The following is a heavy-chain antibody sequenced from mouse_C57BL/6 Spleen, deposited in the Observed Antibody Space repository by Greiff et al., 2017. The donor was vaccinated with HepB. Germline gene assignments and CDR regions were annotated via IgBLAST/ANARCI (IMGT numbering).Heavy chain of an antibody. CDR2: IWSGGST. Sequence: VQLVESGPGLVQPSQSLSITCTVSGFSLTSYGVHWVRQSPGKGLEWLGVIWSGGSTDYNAAFISRLSISKDNSKSQVFFKMNSLQADDTAIYYCARNAGEASSYGFAYWGQGTLVTVSA. V-gene: IGHV2-2*01. D-gene: IGHD1-1*01. CDR3: ARNAGEASSYGFAY. CDR1: GFSLTSYG. J-gene: IGHJ3*01.